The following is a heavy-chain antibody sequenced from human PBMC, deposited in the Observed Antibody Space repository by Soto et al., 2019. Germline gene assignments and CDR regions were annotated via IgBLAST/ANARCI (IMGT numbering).Heavy chain of an antibody. CDR1: GFTFSSYG. CDR2: ISYDGSNK. CDR3: AKPVYDSSGYYFDY. D-gene: IGHD3-22*01. J-gene: IGHJ4*02. Sequence: PGGSLRLSCAASGFTFSSYGMHWVRQAPGKGLEWVAVISYDGSNKYYADSVKGRFTISRDNSKNTLYLQMNSLRAEDTAVYYCAKPVYDSSGYYFDYWGQGTRVTVSS. V-gene: IGHV3-30*18.